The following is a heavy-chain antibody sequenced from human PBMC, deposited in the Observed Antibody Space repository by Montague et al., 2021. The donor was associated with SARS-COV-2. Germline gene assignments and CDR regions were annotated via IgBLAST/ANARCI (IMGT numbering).Heavy chain of an antibody. CDR1: GFTFSSYE. V-gene: IGHV3-48*03. J-gene: IGHJ3*02. Sequence: SLRLSCAASGFTFSSYEMNWVRQAPGKGLEWVSYVSSSGSTIYYADSXKGRFTISRDNAKNSLYLQMNSLRAEDTAVYYCARDVGELFFLVDAFDIWGQGTMVTVSS. D-gene: IGHD3-16*01. CDR3: ARDVGELFFLVDAFDI. CDR2: VSSSGSTI.